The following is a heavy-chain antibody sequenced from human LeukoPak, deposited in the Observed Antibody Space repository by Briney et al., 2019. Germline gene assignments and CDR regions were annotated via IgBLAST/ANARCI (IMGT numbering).Heavy chain of an antibody. CDR1: GFTFSRNW. CDR2: INGDGSST. CDR3: ARAGQGYSSGS. V-gene: IGHV3-74*01. D-gene: IGHD2-15*01. Sequence: PGGSLRLSCAASGFTFSRNWMHWVRQAPGKGLVWVSRINGDGSSTNYADSVKGRFTISRDNAKNSLYLQMNSLRAEDTAVYYCARAGQGYSSGSWGQGTLVTVSS. J-gene: IGHJ4*02.